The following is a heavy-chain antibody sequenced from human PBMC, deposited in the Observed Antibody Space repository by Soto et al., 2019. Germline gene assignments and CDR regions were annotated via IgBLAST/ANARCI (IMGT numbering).Heavy chain of an antibody. CDR3: TRPHRSGWSYYFDY. Sequence: QVQLVESGGGVVQPGRSLRLSCAASGFTFSSYGMHWVRQAPGKGLEWVAVIWYDGSNKYYADSVKGRFTIYRDNSKNTLNLQMNSLKAEDTAVYYCTRPHRSGWSYYFDYWSQGTLVTVSS. D-gene: IGHD6-19*01. V-gene: IGHV3-33*01. CDR1: GFTFSSYG. CDR2: IWYDGSNK. J-gene: IGHJ4*02.